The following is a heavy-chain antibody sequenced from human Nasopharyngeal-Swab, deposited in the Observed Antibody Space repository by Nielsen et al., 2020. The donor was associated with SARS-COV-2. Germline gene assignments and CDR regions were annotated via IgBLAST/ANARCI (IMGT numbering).Heavy chain of an antibody. Sequence: PGKGLEWIGEINHSGSTNYNPSLKSRVTISVDTSKNQFSLKLSSVTAADTAVYYCARSKKAPFDYWGQGTPVTVSS. CDR2: INHSGST. V-gene: IGHV4-34*01. CDR3: ARSKKAPFDY. D-gene: IGHD5/OR15-5a*01. J-gene: IGHJ4*02.